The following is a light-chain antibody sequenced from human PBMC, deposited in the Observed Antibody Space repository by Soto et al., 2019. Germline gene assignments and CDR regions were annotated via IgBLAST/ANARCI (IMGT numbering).Light chain of an antibody. CDR3: QQYSSYSYS. V-gene: IGKV1-5*03. CDR2: KTS. J-gene: IGKJ2*01. Sequence: IQMHQSPYTLSASVGDRDTITCRARQSTTNWLSWYQQKPGKAPELLIYKTSTLQSEVLSRFSGSISGTEFTLTISSLQPDDFASDDCQQYSSYSYSFGQTTKLEF. CDR1: QSTTNW.